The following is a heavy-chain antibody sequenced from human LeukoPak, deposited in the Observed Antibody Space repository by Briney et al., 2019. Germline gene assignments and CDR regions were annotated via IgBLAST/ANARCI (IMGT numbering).Heavy chain of an antibody. V-gene: IGHV4-31*03. J-gene: IGHJ5*02. Sequence: PSQTLSLTCTVSGGSISSGGCYWSWIRQHPGKGLEWIGYIYYSGSTYYNPSLKSRVTISVDTSKNQFSLKLSSVTAADTAVYYCARSVSCSGGSCYYNWFDPWGQGTLVTVSS. CDR3: ARSVSCSGGSCYYNWFDP. CDR1: GGSISSGGCY. D-gene: IGHD2-15*01. CDR2: IYYSGST.